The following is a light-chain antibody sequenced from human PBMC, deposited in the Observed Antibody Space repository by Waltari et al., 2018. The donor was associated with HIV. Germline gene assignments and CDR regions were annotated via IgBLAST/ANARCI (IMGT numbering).Light chain of an antibody. CDR1: QSLKHENGFTS. Sequence: IVMTQIHLSLTVPSCAPASIPCNSSQSLKHENGFTSLDWFVQRPGRAPEPLIHLTASRTSGISDRFSGRGSATDFTLTIDAVQAGDVGLYFCMQTLEIPWTFGQGTKLQI. V-gene: IGKV2-28*01. CDR2: LTA. J-gene: IGKJ1*01. CDR3: MQTLEIPWT.